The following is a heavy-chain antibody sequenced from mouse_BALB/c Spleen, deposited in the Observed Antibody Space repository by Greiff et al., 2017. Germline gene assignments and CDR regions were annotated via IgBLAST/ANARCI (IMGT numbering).Heavy chain of an antibody. CDR1: GYSITSGYY. CDR2: ISYDGSN. D-gene: IGHD1-1*01. J-gene: IGHJ3*01. Sequence: EVQLVESGPGLVKPSQSLSLTCSVTGYSITSGYYWNWIRQFPGNKLEWMGYISYDGSNNYNPSLKNRISITRDTSKNQFFLKLNSVTTEDTATYYCARDYYGSGFAYWGQGTLVTVSA. V-gene: IGHV3-6*02. CDR3: ARDYYGSGFAY.